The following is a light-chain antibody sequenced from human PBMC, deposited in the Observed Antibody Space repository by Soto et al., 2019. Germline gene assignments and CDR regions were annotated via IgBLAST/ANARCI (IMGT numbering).Light chain of an antibody. CDR3: CSYAGRYTYV. J-gene: IGLJ1*01. V-gene: IGLV2-11*01. Sequence: ALAQPRSVSGSPGQSVTISCTGASSDVGGYNYVSWYQQHPGKAPKLMIYDVSKRPSGVPDRFSGSKSGNTASLTISGLQTEDEADYYCCSYAGRYTYVFGTGTKVTVL. CDR1: SSDVGGYNY. CDR2: DVS.